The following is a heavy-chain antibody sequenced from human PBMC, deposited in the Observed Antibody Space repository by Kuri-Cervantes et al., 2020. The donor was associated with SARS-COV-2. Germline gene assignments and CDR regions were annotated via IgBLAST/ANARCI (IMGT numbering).Heavy chain of an antibody. V-gene: IGHV3-53*01. D-gene: IGHD1-14*01. CDR3: AKSLITFPHDAFDV. J-gene: IGHJ3*01. Sequence: GESLKISCAASGFTVSSNYMSWVRQAPGKGLEWVSAISGAGTTYYADSAKGRLSISRDNSRNILYLEMSNLRVEDTAMYYCAKSLITFPHDAFDVWGQGTMVTVSS. CDR2: ISGAGTT. CDR1: GFTVSSNY.